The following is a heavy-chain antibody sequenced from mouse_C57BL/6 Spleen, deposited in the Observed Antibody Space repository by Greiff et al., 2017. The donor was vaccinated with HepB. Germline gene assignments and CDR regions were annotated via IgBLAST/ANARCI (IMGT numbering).Heavy chain of an antibody. Sequence: EVKLQESGPELVKPGDSVKISCKASGYSFTGYFMNWVMQSHGKSLEWIGRINPYNGDTFYNQKFKGKATLTVDKSSSTAHMELRSLTSEDSAVYYCARERGLVATDYWGQGTTLTVSS. CDR3: ARERGLVATDY. J-gene: IGHJ2*01. D-gene: IGHD1-1*01. CDR2: INPYNGDT. V-gene: IGHV1-20*01. CDR1: GYSFTGYF.